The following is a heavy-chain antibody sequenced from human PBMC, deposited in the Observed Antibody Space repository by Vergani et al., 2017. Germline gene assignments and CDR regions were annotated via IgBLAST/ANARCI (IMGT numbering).Heavy chain of an antibody. CDR1: GGTFSSYT. V-gene: IGHV1-69*02. Sequence: QVQLVHSGAEVKKPGSSVKVSCKASGGTFSSYTISWVRQAPGQGLEWMGRIIPILGIANYAQKFQGRVTITADKSTSTAYMELRSLRSEDTAVYYCARAAAAVPGRFDPWGQGTLVTVSS. D-gene: IGHD6-13*01. CDR2: IIPILGIA. CDR3: ARAAAAVPGRFDP. J-gene: IGHJ5*02.